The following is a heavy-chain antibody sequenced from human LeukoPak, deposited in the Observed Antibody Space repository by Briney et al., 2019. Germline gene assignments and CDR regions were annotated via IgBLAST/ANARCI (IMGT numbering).Heavy chain of an antibody. CDR3: ASESYSSSWSKFDY. Sequence: SETLSLTCTVSGGSISSYYWSWIRQPAGKGLEWIGRIYTSGSTNYNPSLKSRVTMSVDTSKNQFSLKLSSVTAADTAVYYCASESYSSSWSKFDYWGQGTLVTVSS. V-gene: IGHV4-4*07. J-gene: IGHJ4*02. CDR1: GGSISSYY. CDR2: IYTSGST. D-gene: IGHD6-13*01.